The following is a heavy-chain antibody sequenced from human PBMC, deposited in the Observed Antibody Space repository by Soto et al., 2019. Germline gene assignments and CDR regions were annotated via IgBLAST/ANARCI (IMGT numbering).Heavy chain of an antibody. CDR3: ARDKVNSAAADPYLGNGMDV. CDR1: GGTFSSYA. CDR2: IIPIFGTA. J-gene: IGHJ6*02. V-gene: IGHV1-69*13. D-gene: IGHD6-13*01. Sequence: SVKVSCKASGGTFSSYAISWVRQAPGQGLEWMGGIIPIFGTANYAQKFQGRVTITADESTSTAYMKLSSLRSEDTAVYYCARDKVNSAAADPYLGNGMDVWGQGTTVTVSS.